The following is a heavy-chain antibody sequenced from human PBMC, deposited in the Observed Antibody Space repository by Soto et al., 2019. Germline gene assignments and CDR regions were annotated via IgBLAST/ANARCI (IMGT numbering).Heavy chain of an antibody. CDR2: INQDGIEK. Sequence: GGSLRLSCAASKFTFTEYWITWVRQAPGKGLEWVANINQDGIEKYYVDSVRGRFTISRDNAKNSVFLQMNSLRAEDSAVYFCAKRQITDPPHCLDDWGQRTLVTVSS. V-gene: IGHV3-7*01. J-gene: IGHJ4*02. CDR3: AKRQITDPPHCLDD. D-gene: IGHD3-16*01. CDR1: KFTFTEYW.